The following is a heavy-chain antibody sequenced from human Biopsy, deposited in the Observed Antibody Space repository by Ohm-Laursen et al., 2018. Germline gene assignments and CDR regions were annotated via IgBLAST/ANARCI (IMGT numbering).Heavy chain of an antibody. V-gene: IGHV1-69*13. CDR1: GGAFTNYA. D-gene: IGHD6-19*01. CDR2: IITVSETA. Sequence: SVKVSCKASGGAFTNYAINWVRQAPGHGLEWMGGIITVSETAGYAERFQGRVTITVDVTTTTAYMDLSGLRSEDTAVYYCVAYPSSGFFENNDDFAMDVWGQGTTVIVSS. J-gene: IGHJ6*02. CDR3: VAYPSSGFFENNDDFAMDV.